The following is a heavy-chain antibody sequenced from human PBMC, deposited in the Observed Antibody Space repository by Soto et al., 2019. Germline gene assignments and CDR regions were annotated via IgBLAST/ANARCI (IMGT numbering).Heavy chain of an antibody. J-gene: IGHJ5*02. CDR1: GYTFTSYD. CDR3: ARGGDSGYDWGDWFDP. D-gene: IGHD5-12*01. Sequence: GASVKVSCKASGYTFTSYDINWVRQATGQGLEWMGWMNPNSGNTGYAQKFQGRVTMTRNTSISTAYMELSSLRSEDTAVYYCARGGDSGYDWGDWFDPWGQGTLVTVSS. CDR2: MNPNSGNT. V-gene: IGHV1-8*01.